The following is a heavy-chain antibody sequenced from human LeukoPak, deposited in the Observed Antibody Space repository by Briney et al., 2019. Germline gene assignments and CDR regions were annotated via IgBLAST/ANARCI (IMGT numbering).Heavy chain of an antibody. CDR1: GGSFSGYY. Sequence: PSETLSLTCAVYGGSFSGYYWSWIRQPPGKGLEWIGEINHSGSTNYNPSLKSRVTISVDTSKNQFSLKLSSVTAADTAVYYCARDPYNWNDSDWFDPWGQGTLVTVSS. J-gene: IGHJ5*02. CDR3: ARDPYNWNDSDWFDP. V-gene: IGHV4-34*01. D-gene: IGHD1-20*01. CDR2: INHSGST.